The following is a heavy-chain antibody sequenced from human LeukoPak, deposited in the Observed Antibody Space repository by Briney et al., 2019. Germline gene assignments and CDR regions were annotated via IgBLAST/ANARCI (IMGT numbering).Heavy chain of an antibody. Sequence: GGSLRLSCAASGFSFSSSAMHWVRQAPGKGLEWVAFIRYDGSNKFYADSVKGRFTISRDNSKNTLSLQMNSLRADDTAVYYCAKDLQSIPSPGDYWGQGTLVTVSS. CDR2: IRYDGSNK. CDR3: AKDLQSIPSPGDY. V-gene: IGHV3-30*02. CDR1: GFSFSSSA. D-gene: IGHD2-2*02. J-gene: IGHJ4*02.